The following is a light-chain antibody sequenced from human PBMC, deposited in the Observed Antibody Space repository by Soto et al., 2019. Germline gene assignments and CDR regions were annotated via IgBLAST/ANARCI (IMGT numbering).Light chain of an antibody. V-gene: IGKV3-15*01. Sequence: EIVMAQSPATLSVSPGARATLSCRARQSVSSNLAWYQQKPGQAPRLLIYGASTRATGIPARFSGSGSGTDLTLTISSLEPEDFAVYYCQQRSNWPKTFGQGTKVDIK. CDR2: GAS. CDR3: QQRSNWPKT. J-gene: IGKJ1*01. CDR1: QSVSSN.